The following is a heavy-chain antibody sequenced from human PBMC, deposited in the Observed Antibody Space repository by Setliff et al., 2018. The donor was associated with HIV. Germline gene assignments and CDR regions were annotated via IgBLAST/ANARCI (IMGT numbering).Heavy chain of an antibody. V-gene: IGHV4-39*01. CDR3: AKRPGYGYPFHI. J-gene: IGHJ3*02. CDR2: IYYNGNT. D-gene: IGHD5-18*01. CDR1: GDSISSTTYW. Sequence: ASETLSLTCTVSGDSISSTTYWWGWIRQPQGKGLEWSGTIYYNGNTFYDPSLKSRVTISIDMSKNQFSLKLTYVAAANTAVYYCAKRPGYGYPFHIWGQGTMVTVSS.